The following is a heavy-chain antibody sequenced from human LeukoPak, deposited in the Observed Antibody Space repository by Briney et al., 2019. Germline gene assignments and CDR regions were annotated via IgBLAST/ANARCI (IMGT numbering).Heavy chain of an antibody. CDR2: IYAGGTP. Sequence: QSGRSLRLSCAASGLTFTSNAMRWVRQAPGKGLGWVPVIYAGGTPYSTESVKGRFTISRDNSENTLYLQMNSLRAEDTAVDYCARDFLGADDDYGPVAMDGWGQGTTVTVSS. CDR3: ARDFLGADDDYGPVAMDG. V-gene: IGHV3-53*01. CDR1: GLTFTSNA. J-gene: IGHJ6*02. D-gene: IGHD4/OR15-4a*01.